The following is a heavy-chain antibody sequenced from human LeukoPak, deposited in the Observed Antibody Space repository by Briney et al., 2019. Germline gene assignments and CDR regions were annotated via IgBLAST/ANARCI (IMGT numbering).Heavy chain of an antibody. J-gene: IGHJ4*02. CDR1: GGSISPYY. CDR3: ARDLESYYDSSGYFDY. Sequence: SETLSLTCTVSGGSISPYYWSWIRQSPGKGLEWIGYIYYSGSTNYTPSLKSRLTISVDTSKNQFSLKLSSVTAADTAVYYCARDLESYYDSSGYFDYWGQGTLVTVSS. V-gene: IGHV4-59*12. D-gene: IGHD3-22*01. CDR2: IYYSGST.